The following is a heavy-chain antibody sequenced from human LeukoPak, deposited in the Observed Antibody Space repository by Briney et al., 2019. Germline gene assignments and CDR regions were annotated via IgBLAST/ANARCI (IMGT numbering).Heavy chain of an antibody. CDR2: IYPGDSDT. CDR1: GYSFSIYW. J-gene: IGHJ4*02. D-gene: IGHD1-7*01. CDR3: ARSDEGGTMDY. V-gene: IGHV5-51*01. Sequence: GESLKISCKASGYSFSIYWSGWVRQMPGKGLEWMGIIYPGDSDTRYSPPSQGQVTISADTSISTAYLQWSSLKASDTAMYYCARSDEGGTMDYWGQGTLVTVSS.